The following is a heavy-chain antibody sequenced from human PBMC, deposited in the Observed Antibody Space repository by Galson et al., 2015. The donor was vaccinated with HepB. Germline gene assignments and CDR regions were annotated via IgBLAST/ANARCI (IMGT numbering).Heavy chain of an antibody. CDR2: ISHDGRNT. D-gene: IGHD6-19*01. V-gene: IGHV3-30*04. CDR1: GFTFSSYS. CDR3: ARERGAGWYEGNDY. Sequence: SLRLSCAASGFTFSSYSIHWVREAPGKGLEWVAIISHDGRNTYYAYSVKGRFTISRDNSRNTLYLQMNGLRPDDTAVYYCARERGAGWYEGNDYWGQGTRVVVSS. J-gene: IGHJ4*02.